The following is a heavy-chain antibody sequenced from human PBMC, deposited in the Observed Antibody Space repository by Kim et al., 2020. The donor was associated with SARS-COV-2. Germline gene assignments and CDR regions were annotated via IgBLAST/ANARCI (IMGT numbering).Heavy chain of an antibody. D-gene: IGHD6-19*01. V-gene: IGHV1-18*01. CDR1: GYTFTSYG. Sequence: ASVKVSCKASGYTFTSYGISWVRQAPGQGLEWMGWISAYNGNTNYAQKLQGRVTMTTDTSTSTAYMELRSLRSDDTAVYYCARIQSSGWSVDAFDIWGQGTMVTVSS. J-gene: IGHJ3*02. CDR3: ARIQSSGWSVDAFDI. CDR2: ISAYNGNT.